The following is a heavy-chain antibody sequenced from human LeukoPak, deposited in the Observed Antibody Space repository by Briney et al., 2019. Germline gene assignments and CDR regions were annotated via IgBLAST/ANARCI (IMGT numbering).Heavy chain of an antibody. Sequence: GGSLRLSCAASGFTFSTYTMSWVRQAPGKGLEWVSTISGSGSSTYYADSVKGRFTISRDNSMNTLYLQMHSLRAEDTAVYFCAKDKEYSYYYFDYWGQGTLVTVSS. CDR3: AKDKEYSYYYFDY. CDR2: ISGSGSST. J-gene: IGHJ4*02. V-gene: IGHV3-23*01. D-gene: IGHD2-21*01. CDR1: GFTFSTYT.